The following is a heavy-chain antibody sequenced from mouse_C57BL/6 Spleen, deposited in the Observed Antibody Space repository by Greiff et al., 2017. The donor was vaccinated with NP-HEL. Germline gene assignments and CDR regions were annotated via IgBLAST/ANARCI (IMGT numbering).Heavy chain of an antibody. D-gene: IGHD1-1*02. CDR3: ARGGVAYYFDY. CDR1: GYAFSSSW. V-gene: IGHV1-82*01. CDR2: LYPGDGDT. J-gene: IGHJ2*01. Sequence: QVQLQQSGPELVKPGASVKISCKASGYAFSSSWMNWVKQRPGKGLEWIGRLYPGDGDTNYNGKFKGKATLTADKSSSTAYMQLSSLTSEDSAVYFCARGGVAYYFDYWGQGTTLTVSS.